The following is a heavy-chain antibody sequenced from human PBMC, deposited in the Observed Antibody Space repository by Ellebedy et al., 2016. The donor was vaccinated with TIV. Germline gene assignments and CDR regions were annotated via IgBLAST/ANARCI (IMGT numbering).Heavy chain of an antibody. J-gene: IGHJ3*02. V-gene: IGHV3-33*01. CDR3: ARDAARSDSNWYLWNAFDI. CDR1: GFSFSSYI. D-gene: IGHD6-13*01. Sequence: PGGSLRLSCATSGFSFSSYIIHWVRQAPGKGLEWVAVLWYDGSKKYYAESVKGRFTISRDNSKNTLHLHMNSLRVDDTAVYYCARDAARSDSNWYLWNAFDIWGQGTLVTVSS. CDR2: LWYDGSKK.